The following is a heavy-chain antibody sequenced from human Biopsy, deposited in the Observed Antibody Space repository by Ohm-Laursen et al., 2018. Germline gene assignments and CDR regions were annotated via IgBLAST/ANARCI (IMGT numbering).Heavy chain of an antibody. CDR3: AKDFGWRNFDY. V-gene: IGHV3-23*01. D-gene: IGHD6-19*01. J-gene: IGHJ4*02. Sequence: SLRLSCAASGFTFSPYTMTWVRQAPGKGLEWVSAIRGGGDDTSYADSVKGRFTISRDNSKNTLYLQMNSLRAEDTAVYYCAKDFGWRNFDYWGQGTLVIVSS. CDR2: IRGGGDDT. CDR1: GFTFSPYT.